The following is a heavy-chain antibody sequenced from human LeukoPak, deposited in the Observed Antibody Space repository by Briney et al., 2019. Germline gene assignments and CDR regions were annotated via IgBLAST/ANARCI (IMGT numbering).Heavy chain of an antibody. CDR3: ARDPAMVTINWFDP. J-gene: IGHJ5*02. CDR2: IYYSGST. V-gene: IGHV4-39*07. D-gene: IGHD5-18*01. CDR1: GGSISSSSYY. Sequence: SETLSLTCTVSGGSISSSSYYWGWIRQPPGKGLEWIGSIYYSGSTYYNPSLKSRVTISVDTSKNQFSLKLSSVTAADTAVYYCARDPAMVTINWFDPWGQGTLVTVSS.